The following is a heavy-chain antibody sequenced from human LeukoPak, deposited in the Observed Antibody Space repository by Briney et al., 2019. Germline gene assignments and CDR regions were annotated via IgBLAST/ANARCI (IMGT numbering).Heavy chain of an antibody. D-gene: IGHD3-3*01. V-gene: IGHV4-39*01. CDR2: IYYSGST. CDR3: ARTNYDFWSGYIYGMDV. Sequence: SETLSLTCTVSGGSISSSSYYWGWIRQPPGKGLEWIGSIYYSGSTYYNPSLKSRVTISVDTSKNQFSLELSSVTAADTAVYYCARTNYDFWSGYIYGMDVWGQGTTVTVSS. J-gene: IGHJ6*02. CDR1: GGSISSSSYY.